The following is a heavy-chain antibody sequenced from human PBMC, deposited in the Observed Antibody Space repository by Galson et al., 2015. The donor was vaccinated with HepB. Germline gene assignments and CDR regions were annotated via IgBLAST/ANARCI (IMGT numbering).Heavy chain of an antibody. V-gene: IGHV3-33*01. J-gene: IGHJ5*02. CDR3: AREARVAAPAAFDL. CDR2: IWHNGAKK. D-gene: IGHD6-13*01. Sequence: SLRLSCAPSGFTFSDYGLHWVRQAPGKELEWMALIWHNGAKKVYANSVRGRFSISRDNSKNILSLQMNNLGSEDTAIYYCAREARVAAPAAFDLWGPGILVTVSS. CDR1: GFTFSDYG.